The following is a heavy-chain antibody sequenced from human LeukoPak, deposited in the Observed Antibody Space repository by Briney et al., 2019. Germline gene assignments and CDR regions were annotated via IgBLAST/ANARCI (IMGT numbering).Heavy chain of an antibody. J-gene: IGHJ6*03. CDR3: ARGNGDGNYYYYYYMDV. D-gene: IGHD4-17*01. V-gene: IGHV3-21*01. CDR1: GFTFSSYS. CDR2: ISSSSSYI. Sequence: GGSLRLSCAASGFTFSSYSMNWVRQAPGKGLEWASSISSSSSYIYYAGSVKGRFTISRDNAKNSLYLQMNSLRAEDTAVYYCARGNGDGNYYYYYYMDVWGKGTTVTVSS.